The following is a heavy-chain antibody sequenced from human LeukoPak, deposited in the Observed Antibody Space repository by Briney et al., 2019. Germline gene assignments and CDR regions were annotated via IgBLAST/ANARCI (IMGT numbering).Heavy chain of an antibody. J-gene: IGHJ5*02. V-gene: IGHV4-39*07. CDR2: IYYGGST. CDR3: ARDKGYCSGGSCYWFDP. D-gene: IGHD2-15*01. CDR1: GGSISSSSYY. Sequence: SETLSLTCTVSGGSISSSSYYWDWIRQPPGKGLEWIGSIYYGGSTYYNPSLESRVTISVDTSKNQFSLKLSSVTAADTAMYYCARDKGYCSGGSCYWFDPWGQGTLVTVSS.